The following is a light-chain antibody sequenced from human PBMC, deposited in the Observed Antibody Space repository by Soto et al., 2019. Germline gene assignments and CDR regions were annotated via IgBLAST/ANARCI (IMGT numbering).Light chain of an antibody. Sequence: QSALTQPASVSGSPGQSITISCTGTNSDVGGYDYVSWYQQHPGKAPKLMIYEVSHRPSGVSNRFSGSRSGNTASLTISGLQAEDEADYYCSSYTSSTTLGVFGGGIKVTVL. J-gene: IGLJ3*02. CDR2: EVS. V-gene: IGLV2-14*01. CDR1: NSDVGGYDY. CDR3: SSYTSSTTLGV.